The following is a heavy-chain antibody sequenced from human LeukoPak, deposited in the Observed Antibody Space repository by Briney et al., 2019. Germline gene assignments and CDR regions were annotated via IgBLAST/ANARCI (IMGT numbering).Heavy chain of an antibody. D-gene: IGHD4-17*01. CDR2: IYYSGST. J-gene: IGHJ6*02. CDR1: GGSISSYY. CDR3: ARQDYGDYYYYYGMDV. V-gene: IGHV4-59*08. Sequence: SETLSLTCTVSGGSISSYYWSWIRQPPGKGLEWIGYIYYSGSTNYNPSLKSRVTISVDTSKNQFSLKLSSVTAADTAAYYCARQDYGDYYYYYGMDVWGQGTTVTVSS.